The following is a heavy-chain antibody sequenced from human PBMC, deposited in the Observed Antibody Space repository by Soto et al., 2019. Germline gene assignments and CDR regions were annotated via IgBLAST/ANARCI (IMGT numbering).Heavy chain of an antibody. V-gene: IGHV4-38-2*01. J-gene: IGHJ5*01. CDR3: ASFFFSSRRRHTRCALGLGIPAQPPFRSRHS. D-gene: IGHD2-15*01. CDR2: ISHTGTA. Sequence: PGKGREWIGTISHTGTASYNPSLESRVAVSVGTSENQFSLSLSSVTAADTACYYCASFFFSSRRRHTRCALGLGIPAQPPFRSRHS.